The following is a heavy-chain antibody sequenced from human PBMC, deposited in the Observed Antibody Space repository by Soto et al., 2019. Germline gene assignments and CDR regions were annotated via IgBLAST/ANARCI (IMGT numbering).Heavy chain of an antibody. V-gene: IGHV3-23*01. J-gene: IGHJ3*02. CDR2: ISGSGGST. CDR3: AKVYPFHAAATNPGWDAFDI. CDR1: GFTFSSYA. Sequence: GGSLRLSCAASGFTFSSYAMSWVRQAPGKGLEWVSAISGSGGSTYYADSVKGRFTISRDNSKNTLYLQMNSLRAEDTAVYYCAKVYPFHAAATNPGWDAFDIWGQGTMVTVSS. D-gene: IGHD2-15*01.